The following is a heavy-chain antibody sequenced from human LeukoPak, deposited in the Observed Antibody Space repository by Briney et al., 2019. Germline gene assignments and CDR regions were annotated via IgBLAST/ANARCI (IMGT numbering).Heavy chain of an antibody. D-gene: IGHD4-17*01. CDR2: IWYDGSNR. V-gene: IGHV3-33*01. Sequence: GGSLRLSCAASGFTFSSYSMHWVRQAPGKGLEWVAVIWYDGSNRYYADSVKGRFTISRDNSKNTVYLQMNSMRAEDTAVYFCARQMRDGDYDYWGQGTLVTVSS. CDR1: GFTFSSYS. J-gene: IGHJ4*02. CDR3: ARQMRDGDYDY.